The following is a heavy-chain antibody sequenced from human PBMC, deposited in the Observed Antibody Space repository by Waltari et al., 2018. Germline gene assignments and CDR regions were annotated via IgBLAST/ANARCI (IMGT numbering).Heavy chain of an antibody. CDR3: AKEGDFWSGYYSENYFDY. D-gene: IGHD3-3*01. V-gene: IGHV3-23*01. CDR1: GFTFSSYA. CDR2: SSGSGGST. Sequence: EVQLLESGGGLVQPGGSLRLSCAASGFTFSSYAMSWVRQAPGKGLAWVSASSGSGGSTYYADSVKGLFTISRDNSKNTLYLQMNSLRAEDTAVYYCAKEGDFWSGYYSENYFDYWGQGTLVTVSS. J-gene: IGHJ4*02.